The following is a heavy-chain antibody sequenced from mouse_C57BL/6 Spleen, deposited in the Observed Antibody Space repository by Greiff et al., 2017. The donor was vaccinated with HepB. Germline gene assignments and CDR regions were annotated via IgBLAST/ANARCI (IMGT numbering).Heavy chain of an antibody. CDR3: ARKILRYWYFDV. CDR2: IYPGDGDT. J-gene: IGHJ1*03. D-gene: IGHD1-1*01. Sequence: QVQLQQSGAELVKPGASVKISCKASGYAFSSYWMNWVKQRPGKGLEWIGQIYPGDGDTNYNGKFKGKATLTADKSSSTAYMQLSSLTSEDSAVYFCARKILRYWYFDVWGTGTTVTVSS. CDR1: GYAFSSYW. V-gene: IGHV1-80*01.